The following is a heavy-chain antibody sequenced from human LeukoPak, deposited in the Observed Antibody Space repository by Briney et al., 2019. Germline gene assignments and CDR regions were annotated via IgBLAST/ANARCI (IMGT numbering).Heavy chain of an antibody. CDR2: IIPRLNIA. Sequence: GASVKVSCKASGGTFSSYAISLVRQAPEQGLEWMGRIIPRLNIANYAQKFQGRVTITADKSTSTAYMELSSLRSGDTAVYYCARDRTGYYDYVWGSYPLDYWGQGTLVTVSS. V-gene: IGHV1-69*04. D-gene: IGHD3-16*02. CDR3: ARDRTGYYDYVWGSYPLDY. CDR1: GGTFSSYA. J-gene: IGHJ4*02.